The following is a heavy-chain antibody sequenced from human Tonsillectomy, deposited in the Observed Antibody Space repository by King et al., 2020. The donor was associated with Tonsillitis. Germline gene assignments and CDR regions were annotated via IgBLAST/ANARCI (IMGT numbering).Heavy chain of an antibody. CDR1: GFTFSISA. V-gene: IGHV3-30-3*01. CDR3: ASLGIAAAGSSFDY. D-gene: IGHD6-13*01. CDR2: ISYDGSNK. Sequence: VQLVESGGGVVQPGRSLRLSCAASGFTFSISAMHWVRQAPGKGLEWVAVISYDGSNKYYADSVKGRFTISRDNSRNTLYLQMNSLRAEDTAVYYCASLGIAAAGSSFDYWGQGTLVTVSS. J-gene: IGHJ4*02.